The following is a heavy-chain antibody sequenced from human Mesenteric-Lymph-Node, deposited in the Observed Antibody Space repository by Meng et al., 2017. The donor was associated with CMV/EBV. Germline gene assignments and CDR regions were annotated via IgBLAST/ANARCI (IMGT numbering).Heavy chain of an antibody. CDR1: GFTFNSYE. J-gene: IGHJ6*02. Sequence: GESLKISCVASGFTFNSYEMKWVRQAPGKGLEWVSYISSSGSTIYYADSVKGRFTISGDNAKNSLYLQMNSLRAEDTAVYYCARLYSSSSGKGMDVWGQGTTVTVSS. D-gene: IGHD6-6*01. CDR2: ISSSGSTI. CDR3: ARLYSSSSGKGMDV. V-gene: IGHV3-48*03.